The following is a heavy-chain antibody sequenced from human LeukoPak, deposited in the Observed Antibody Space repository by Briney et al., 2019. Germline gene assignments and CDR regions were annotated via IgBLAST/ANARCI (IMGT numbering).Heavy chain of an antibody. D-gene: IGHD4-17*01. CDR1: GFTFDDYA. CDR2: ISWNSGSI. Sequence: PGGSLRLSCAASGFTFDDYAMHWVRQAPGKGLEWVSGISWNSGSIGYADSVKGRFTISRDNAKNSLYLQMNSLRAEDTALYYCAKGPDYGDYEGPGPARYFDYWGQGTLVTVSS. V-gene: IGHV3-9*01. J-gene: IGHJ4*02. CDR3: AKGPDYGDYEGPGPARYFDY.